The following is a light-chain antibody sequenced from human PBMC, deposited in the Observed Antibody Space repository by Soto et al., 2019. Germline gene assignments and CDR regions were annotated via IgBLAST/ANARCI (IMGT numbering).Light chain of an antibody. CDR3: QQRYNWPPT. J-gene: IGKJ1*01. V-gene: IGKV3-11*01. CDR2: DAS. Sequence: EVVMRQSPATLSVSPGESATLSCRASQGIGDTLAWYQHKPGQTPRLLIYDASHRATGIPARFSGSGSGTDFTLTINSLEPEDFALYYCQQRYNWPPTFGQGTKVDIK. CDR1: QGIGDT.